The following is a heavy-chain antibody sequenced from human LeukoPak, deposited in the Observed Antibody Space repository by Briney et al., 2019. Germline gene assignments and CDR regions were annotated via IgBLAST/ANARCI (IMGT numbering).Heavy chain of an antibody. CDR3: ARGHAGLGTLFDY. J-gene: IGHJ4*02. CDR2: ISDSGGST. D-gene: IGHD6-13*01. CDR1: GFTFSSYA. Sequence: GGSLRLSCAASGFTFSSYAMTWVRQAPRKGLEWVSGISDSGGSTYYADSVKGRFTISRDNSENTLYLQMNSLRAEDTAVYYCARGHAGLGTLFDYWGQGTLVTVSS. V-gene: IGHV3-23*01.